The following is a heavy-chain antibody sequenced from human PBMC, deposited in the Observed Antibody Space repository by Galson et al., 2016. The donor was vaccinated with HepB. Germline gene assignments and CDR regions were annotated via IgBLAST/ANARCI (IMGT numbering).Heavy chain of an antibody. CDR2: IYYSGST. CDR3: ARDWGSLSREDAFDI. Sequence: ETLSLTCTVYGGSISSYYWSWIRQPPGKGLEWIGYIYYSGSTTYNPPLKSRVTMSLDTSKNQFSLRLTSVTAADTAVYYCARDWGSLSREDAFDIWGQGTMVTVSP. J-gene: IGHJ3*02. V-gene: IGHV4-59*01. D-gene: IGHD3-16*01. CDR1: GGSISSYY.